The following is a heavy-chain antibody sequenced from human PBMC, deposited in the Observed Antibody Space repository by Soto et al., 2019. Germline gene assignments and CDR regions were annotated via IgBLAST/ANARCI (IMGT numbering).Heavy chain of an antibody. D-gene: IGHD3-10*01. J-gene: IGHJ5*02. CDR1: GFTFSIYA. Sequence: PGGSLRLSCAASGFTFSIYAMSWVRHAPGKGLEWVSAISGSGGSTYYADSVKGRFTISRDNSKNTLYLQMNSLRAEDTAVYYCAKKGPELLWFGELEFDPWGQGTLVTVSS. V-gene: IGHV3-23*01. CDR2: ISGSGGST. CDR3: AKKGPELLWFGELEFDP.